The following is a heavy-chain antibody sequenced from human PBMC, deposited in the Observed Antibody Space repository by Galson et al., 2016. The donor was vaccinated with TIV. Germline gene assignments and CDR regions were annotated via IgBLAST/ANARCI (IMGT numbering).Heavy chain of an antibody. CDR2: ISADTGST. CDR3: AKGDDGGHRGIGPDY. J-gene: IGHJ4*02. Sequence: SVKVSCKAFGYTFTNFGISWVRQAPGQGLEWMGWISADTGSTKLAEKFQDRVTLTTETFTSTAYMDLRSLRSDDTAVYYCAKGDDGGHRGIGPDYWGQGTLVTVSA. CDR1: GYTFTNFG. V-gene: IGHV1-18*01. D-gene: IGHD4-23*01.